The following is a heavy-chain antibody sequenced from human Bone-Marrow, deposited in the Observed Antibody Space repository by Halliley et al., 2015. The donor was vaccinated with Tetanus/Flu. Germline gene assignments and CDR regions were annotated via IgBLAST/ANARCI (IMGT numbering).Heavy chain of an antibody. D-gene: IGHD6-25*01. CDR1: GFIFEDYA. CDR3: AKDTGLWQRQGSSLDS. Sequence: SLRLSCVASGFIFEDYAMYWVRQVPGKGLEWVSGISWNGVNIASADSVEGRFTISRDNAKNSLYLQLDSLKFEDTAKYYCAKDTGLWQRQGSSLDSWGRGTLVAISS. CDR2: ISWNGVNI. V-gene: IGHV3-9*01. J-gene: IGHJ4*02.